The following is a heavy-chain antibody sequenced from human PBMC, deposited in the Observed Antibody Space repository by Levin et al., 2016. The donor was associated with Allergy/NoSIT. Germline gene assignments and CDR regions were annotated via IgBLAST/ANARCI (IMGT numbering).Heavy chain of an antibody. J-gene: IGHJ4*02. V-gene: IGHV2-70*01. CDR3: ARMWAGTTDY. D-gene: IGHD1-1*01. Sequence: WIRQPPGKALEWLAHIDWDDGRYYSTSLKTRLTISKDTSKNQVVLTMTNMDPVDTATYYCARMWAGTTDYWGQGTLVTVSS. CDR2: IDWDDGR.